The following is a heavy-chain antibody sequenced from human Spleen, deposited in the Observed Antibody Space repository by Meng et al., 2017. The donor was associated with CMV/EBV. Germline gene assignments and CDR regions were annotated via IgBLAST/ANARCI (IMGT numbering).Heavy chain of an antibody. CDR3: APIKDLGY. J-gene: IGHJ4*02. V-gene: IGHV1-69*10. CDR1: GGSFSNYA. Sequence: SVKVSCKTSGGSFSNYAIDWVRQAPGQGLEWMGGILPMLGIISSAQKFQGRISITADKSTSTAYMELSSLTSEDTAIYYCAPIKDLGYWGQGTLVTVSS. CDR2: ILPMLGII.